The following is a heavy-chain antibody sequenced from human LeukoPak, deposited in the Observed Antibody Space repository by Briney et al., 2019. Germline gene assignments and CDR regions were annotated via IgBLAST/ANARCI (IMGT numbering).Heavy chain of an antibody. CDR3: ARFSSGWFYFDY. D-gene: IGHD6-19*01. CDR2: VSNSGSA. J-gene: IGHJ4*02. V-gene: IGHV4-39*07. CDR1: GGSISKSPYY. Sequence: TSETLSLTCIVSGGSISKSPYYWAWIREPPGKGLEWIGSVSNSGSAYYNASLKSRVTISVDTSENHFSLKVSSVTAADTAIYYSARFSSGWFYFDYWGQGTLVTVSS.